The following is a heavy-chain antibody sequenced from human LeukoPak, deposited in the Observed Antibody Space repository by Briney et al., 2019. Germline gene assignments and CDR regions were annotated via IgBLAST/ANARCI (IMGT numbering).Heavy chain of an antibody. Sequence: PSETLSLTCTVSGASISPDYWSWLRQPPGKGLEWIGYVHHTGTTRYNPSLNSRVTISVDTSQNQFSLRLRSVTATDTAVYYCARGAGWYGSWGQGTLVAVSS. J-gene: IGHJ5*01. V-gene: IGHV4-59*01. CDR2: VHHTGTT. CDR1: GASISPDY. CDR3: ARGAGWYGS.